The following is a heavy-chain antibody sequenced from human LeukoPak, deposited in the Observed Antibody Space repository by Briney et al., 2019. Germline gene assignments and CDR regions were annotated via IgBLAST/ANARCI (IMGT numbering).Heavy chain of an antibody. CDR2: IYYSGST. Sequence: PSETLSLTCTVSGGSISSYYWSWIRQPPGKGLEWIGYIYYSGSTNYNPSLKSRVTISVDTSKNQFSLKLSSVTAADTVVYYCARCTSYGYFDYWGQGTLVTVSS. CDR1: GGSISSYY. CDR3: ARCTSYGYFDY. J-gene: IGHJ4*02. V-gene: IGHV4-59*01. D-gene: IGHD5-18*01.